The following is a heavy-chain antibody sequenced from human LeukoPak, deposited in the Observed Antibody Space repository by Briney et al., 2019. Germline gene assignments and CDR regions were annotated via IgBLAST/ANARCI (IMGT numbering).Heavy chain of an antibody. V-gene: IGHV4-59*01. Sequence: PSETLSLTCTVSGGSISSYYWSWIRQPPGKGLEWIGYIYYSGSTNYNPSLKSRVTISVDTSKNQFSLKLCSVTAADTAVYYCARYSYGYVAFDYWGQGTLVTVSS. D-gene: IGHD5-18*01. CDR3: ARYSYGYVAFDY. J-gene: IGHJ4*02. CDR2: IYYSGST. CDR1: GGSISSYY.